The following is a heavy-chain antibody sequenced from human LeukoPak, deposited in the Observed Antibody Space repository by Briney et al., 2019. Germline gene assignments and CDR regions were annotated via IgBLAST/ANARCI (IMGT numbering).Heavy chain of an antibody. Sequence: GESLKISCKGSGYTFTSYWIGWVRQMPGKGLEWMGIIYPGDSDTRYSPSFQGQVTMSADKSSSTAYLQWSSLKASDTAMYYCGRHTGYNKFDYWGQGTLVTVSS. V-gene: IGHV5-51*01. D-gene: IGHD1-14*01. CDR1: GYTFTSYW. CDR3: GRHTGYNKFDY. J-gene: IGHJ4*02. CDR2: IYPGDSDT.